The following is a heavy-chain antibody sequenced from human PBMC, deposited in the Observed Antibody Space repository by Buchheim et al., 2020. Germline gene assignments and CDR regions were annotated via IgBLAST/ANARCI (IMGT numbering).Heavy chain of an antibody. V-gene: IGHV4-59*01. CDR1: GGSISSYY. CDR2: IYYSGST. CDR3: ARDGGLTQYGLYYFDY. D-gene: IGHD3-16*01. J-gene: IGHJ4*02. Sequence: QVQLQESGPGLVKPSETLSLTCTVSGGSISSYYWSWIRQPPGKGLEWIGYIYYSGSTNYNPSLKSRVTISVDTSKNQFSLKLSSVTAADTAVYYCARDGGLTQYGLYYFDYWGQGTL.